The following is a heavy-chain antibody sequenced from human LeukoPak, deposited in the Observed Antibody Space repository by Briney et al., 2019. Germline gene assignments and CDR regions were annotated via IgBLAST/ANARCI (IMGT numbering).Heavy chain of an antibody. Sequence: ASVKVSCKASGYTLTGYYMHWVRQDPRQGLQWMGWINPNTGGTDYAQKFQGRVTMTRDTSISTVYMELSSLRSDDTAVYYCARVDSVPAGDYHYWYMDVWGKGTTVTVSS. D-gene: IGHD2-2*01. CDR3: ARVDSVPAGDYHYWYMDV. V-gene: IGHV1-2*02. CDR1: GYTLTGYY. CDR2: INPNTGGT. J-gene: IGHJ6*03.